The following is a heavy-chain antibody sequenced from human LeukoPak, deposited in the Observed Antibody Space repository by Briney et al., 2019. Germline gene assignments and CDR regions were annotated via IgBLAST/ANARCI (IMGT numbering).Heavy chain of an antibody. Sequence: PGGSLRLSCAASGFTFSSYGMHWVRQAPGKGLEWVAFIRYDGSNKYYADSVKGRFTISRDNSKNTLYLQMNSLRAEDTAVYYCAKGVGSYWGGDYFDYWGQETLVTVSS. CDR2: IRYDGSNK. CDR1: GFTFSSYG. CDR3: AKGVGSYWGGDYFDY. D-gene: IGHD7-27*01. V-gene: IGHV3-30*02. J-gene: IGHJ4*02.